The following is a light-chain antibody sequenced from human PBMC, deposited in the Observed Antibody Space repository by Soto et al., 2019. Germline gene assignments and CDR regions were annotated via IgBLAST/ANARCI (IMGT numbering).Light chain of an antibody. V-gene: IGLV2-8*01. CDR3: NSYVDSDNGV. Sequence: QSALTQPPSASGSPGQSVTISCTGTSSDVGGYNYVSWYQQHPGKAPKLMIFEVSKRPSGVPDRFSGSKSGNTASLTVSGLQAEDEADYFCNSYVDSDNGVFGGGTKLTVL. CDR1: SSDVGGYNY. J-gene: IGLJ2*01. CDR2: EVS.